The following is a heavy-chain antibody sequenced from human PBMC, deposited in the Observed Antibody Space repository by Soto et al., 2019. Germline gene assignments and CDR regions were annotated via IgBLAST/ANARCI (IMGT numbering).Heavy chain of an antibody. Sequence: GGSLRLSCAASGFTFSSYWMHWVRQAPGKGLVWVSRINSDGSSTSYADSVKGRFTISRDNAKNTLYLQMNSLRAEDTAVYYCARDHHYYDSSGYNIPLNWFDPWGQGTLVTVSS. CDR1: GFTFSSYW. V-gene: IGHV3-74*01. CDR3: ARDHHYYDSSGYNIPLNWFDP. D-gene: IGHD3-22*01. J-gene: IGHJ5*02. CDR2: INSDGSST.